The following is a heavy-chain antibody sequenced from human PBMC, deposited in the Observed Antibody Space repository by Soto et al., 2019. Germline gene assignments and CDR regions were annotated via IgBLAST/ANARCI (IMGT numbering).Heavy chain of an antibody. CDR3: ARDGHQLSYYYYMDV. J-gene: IGHJ6*03. Sequence: GGSLRLSCAASGFTFSSYGMHWVRQAPGKGLEWVAVIWYDGSNKYYADSVKGRFTISRDNSKNTLYLQMNSLRAEDTAVYYCARDGHQLSYYYYMDVWGKGTTVTVSS. D-gene: IGHD2-2*01. CDR2: IWYDGSNK. V-gene: IGHV3-33*01. CDR1: GFTFSSYG.